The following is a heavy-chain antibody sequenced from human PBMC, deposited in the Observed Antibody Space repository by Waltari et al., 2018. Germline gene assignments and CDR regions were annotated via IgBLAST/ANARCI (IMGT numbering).Heavy chain of an antibody. D-gene: IGHD1-20*01. J-gene: IGHJ4*02. Sequence: EVQLVESGGGLVQPGESLRPACSASGFTFSTYCLHCVPQAPGKGLVWVSRINSDGSSTIYADSVKGRFTISRDNAKNTLYLQMNSLRAEDTAVYYCAREINWNDGGRFFDSWGQGTLVTVSS. CDR3: AREINWNDGGRFFDS. CDR2: INSDGSST. CDR1: GFTFSTYC. V-gene: IGHV3-74*01.